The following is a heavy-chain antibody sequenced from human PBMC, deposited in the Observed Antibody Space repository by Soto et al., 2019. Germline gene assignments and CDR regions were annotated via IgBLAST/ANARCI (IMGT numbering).Heavy chain of an antibody. CDR1: GLTFSSYG. Sequence: QVYLVESGGGVVQPGRSLRLSCAASGLTFSSYGMHWVRQGPGKGLEWVAVISYDGRNKYYADSVKGRFTISRDNSKNKLYLQMNSLRAEDTAVYYCAKSSTAEYYYYGMDVWGQGTTVTVSS. CDR3: AKSSTAEYYYYGMDV. D-gene: IGHD4-4*01. V-gene: IGHV3-30*18. J-gene: IGHJ6*02. CDR2: ISYDGRNK.